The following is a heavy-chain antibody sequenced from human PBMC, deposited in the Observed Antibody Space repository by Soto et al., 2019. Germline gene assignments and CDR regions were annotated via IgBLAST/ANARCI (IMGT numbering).Heavy chain of an antibody. J-gene: IGHJ4*02. D-gene: IGHD1-1*01. CDR3: ARGRYGDY. CDR2: ISAHNGNT. CDR1: GYGFTTYG. V-gene: IGHV1-18*01. Sequence: QVHLVQSGAEVKKPGASVKVSCKGSGYGFTTYGITWVRQAPGQGLEWMAWISAHNGNTNYAQKLQGRGTVTRDTSTSTAYMELRSLRSDATAVYYCARGRYGDYWGQGALVTVSS.